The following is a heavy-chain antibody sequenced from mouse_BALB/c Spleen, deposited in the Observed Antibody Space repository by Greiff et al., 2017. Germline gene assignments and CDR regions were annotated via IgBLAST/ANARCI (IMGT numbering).Heavy chain of an antibody. CDR2: ILPGSGST. J-gene: IGHJ3*01. CDR3: ARSYYGNWGFAY. Sequence: QVQLQQSGAELMKPGASVKISCKATGYTFSSDWIEWVKQRPGHGLEWIGEILPGSGSTNYNEKCKGKATFTADTSSNTAYMQLSSLTSEDSAVYYCARSYYGNWGFAYWGQGTLVTVSA. CDR1: GYTFSSDW. V-gene: IGHV1-9*01. D-gene: IGHD2-1*01.